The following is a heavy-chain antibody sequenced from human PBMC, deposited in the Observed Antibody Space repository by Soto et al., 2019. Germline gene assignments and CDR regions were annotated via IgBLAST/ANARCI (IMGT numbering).Heavy chain of an antibody. V-gene: IGHV4-59*01. CDR1: GGSISSYY. Sequence: QVQLQESGPGLVKPSETLSLTCTVSGGSISSYYWSCIRQPPGKGLEWIGYIHYSGSANYSPSLRSRVTISVDTSENQFSLRLSSVTAADTAVYFCARPYSGSYWAAFDIWGQGTMVTVSS. D-gene: IGHD1-26*01. CDR2: IHYSGSA. J-gene: IGHJ3*02. CDR3: ARPYSGSYWAAFDI.